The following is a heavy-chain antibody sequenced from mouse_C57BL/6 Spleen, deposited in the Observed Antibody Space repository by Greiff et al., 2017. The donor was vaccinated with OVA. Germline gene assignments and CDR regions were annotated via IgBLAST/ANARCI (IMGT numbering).Heavy chain of an antibody. J-gene: IGHJ3*01. V-gene: IGHV1-55*01. Sequence: VQLQQPGAELVKPGASVKMSCKASGYTFTSYWINWVKQRPGQGLEWIGGIYPGSGSTKYNEKFKGKATLTVDTSYSTAYMQLSSLTSEYSAVNCCTRSHLEEFSYWGQGTLVTVSA. CDR2: IYPGSGST. CDR1: GYTFTSYW. CDR3: TRSHLEEFSY.